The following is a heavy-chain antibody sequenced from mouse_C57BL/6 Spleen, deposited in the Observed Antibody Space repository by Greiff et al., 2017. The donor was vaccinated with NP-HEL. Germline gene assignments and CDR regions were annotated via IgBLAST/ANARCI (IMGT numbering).Heavy chain of an antibody. CDR3: ARSTTPRDYYCDY. CDR2: INPNNGGT. J-gene: IGHJ2*01. CDR1: GYTFTDYN. D-gene: IGHD1-1*01. Sequence: EVQLQQSGPELVKPGASVKIPCKASGYTFTDYNMDWVKQSHGKSLEWIGDINPNNGGTIYNQKFKGKATLTVDKSSSTAYMELRSLTSEDTAVYYCARSTTPRDYYCDYWGQGTTLTVSS. V-gene: IGHV1-18*01.